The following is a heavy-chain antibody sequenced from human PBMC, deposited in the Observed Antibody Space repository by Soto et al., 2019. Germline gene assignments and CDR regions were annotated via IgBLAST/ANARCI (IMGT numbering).Heavy chain of an antibody. CDR2: TRNKANSYAT. V-gene: IGHV3-72*01. J-gene: IGHJ3*02. Sequence: GGSLRLSCAASGFTFSDHYMDWVRQAPGKGLEWVGRTRNKANSYATEYAASVKGRFTISRDDSKNSLYLQMNSLKTEDTAVYYCARVVRDAFDIWGQGTMVTVSS. D-gene: IGHD3-10*01. CDR3: ARVVRDAFDI. CDR1: GFTFSDHY.